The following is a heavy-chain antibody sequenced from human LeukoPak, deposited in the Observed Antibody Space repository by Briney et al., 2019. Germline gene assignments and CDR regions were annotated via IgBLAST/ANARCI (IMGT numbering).Heavy chain of an antibody. CDR1: GFTFSSYA. CDR2: IYTSGST. D-gene: IGHD6-13*01. Sequence: GSLRLSCAASGFTFSSYALSWIRQPAGKGLEWIGRIYTSGSTNYNPSLKSRVTISVDTSKNQFSLKLSSVTAADTAVYYCARAAAGHFDYWGQGTLVTVSS. CDR3: ARAAAGHFDY. J-gene: IGHJ4*02. V-gene: IGHV4-4*07.